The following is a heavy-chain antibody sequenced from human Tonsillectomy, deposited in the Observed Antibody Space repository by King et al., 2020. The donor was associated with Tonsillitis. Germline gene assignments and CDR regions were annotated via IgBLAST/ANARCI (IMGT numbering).Heavy chain of an antibody. J-gene: IGHJ4*02. V-gene: IGHV4-4*07. CDR3: ARGDFWVTPFDC. CDR1: GGSISGNY. D-gene: IGHD4-23*01. CDR2: IYTRGNT. Sequence: QLQESGPGLVKPSETLSLTCAVSGGSISGNYWNWIRQPAGKGLEWIGRIYTRGNTDYNPSLESRVTMSIDTSKNQFSLNLSSVTAADTAVYYCARGDFWVTPFDCWGQGALVTVSS.